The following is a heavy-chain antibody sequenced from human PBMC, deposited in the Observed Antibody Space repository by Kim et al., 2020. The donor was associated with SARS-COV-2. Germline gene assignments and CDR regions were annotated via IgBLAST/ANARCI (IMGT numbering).Heavy chain of an antibody. V-gene: IGHV1-69*13. Sequence: SVKVSCKASGGTFSSYAISWVRQAPGQGLEWMGGIIPIFGTANYAQKFQGRVTITADESTSTAYMELSSLRSEDTAVYYCARDRKGPYKQWLGLYYYYGMDVWGQGTTVTVSS. J-gene: IGHJ6*02. D-gene: IGHD6-19*01. CDR1: GGTFSSYA. CDR2: IIPIFGTA. CDR3: ARDRKGPYKQWLGLYYYYGMDV.